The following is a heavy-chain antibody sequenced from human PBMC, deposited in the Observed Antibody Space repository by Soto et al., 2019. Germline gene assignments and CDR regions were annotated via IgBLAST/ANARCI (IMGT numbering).Heavy chain of an antibody. D-gene: IGHD3-10*01. CDR2: IYVNGNT. CDR1: GFTSGHHD. CDR3: ARNYYGSGSYAPWFDP. Sequence: GLPLRHSYTVAGFTSGHHDMRWTRQTPRKGLEWVSFIYVNGNTYSAASVKGRFSISRDSSKNTVYLQMDRLRAEDTAVYYCARNYYGSGSYAPWFDPWGQGTLVTVSS. V-gene: IGHV3-66*01. J-gene: IGHJ5*02.